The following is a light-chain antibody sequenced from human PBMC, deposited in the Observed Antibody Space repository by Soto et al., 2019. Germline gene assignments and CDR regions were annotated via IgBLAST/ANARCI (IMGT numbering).Light chain of an antibody. V-gene: IGKV2-30*01. CDR3: MQGSHWPPGM. CDR1: QSVFVIGDRSTY. CDR2: RVS. Sequence: DIVMTQTPLSQPVIPGEPDSISFSSSQSVFVIGDRSTYLNWFQHRPGQSPRRLIHRVSNRDSGVPDRFSGSGSGTDFRLKISRVEAEDVGVYYCMQGSHWPPGMFGQGTKVDIK. J-gene: IGKJ1*01.